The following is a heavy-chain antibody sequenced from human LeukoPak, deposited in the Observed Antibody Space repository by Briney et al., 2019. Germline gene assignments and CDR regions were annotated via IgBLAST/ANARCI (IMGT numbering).Heavy chain of an antibody. CDR2: IADSGGDT. CDR3: AKSSHSNAWDDFDY. V-gene: IGHV3-53*01. J-gene: IGHJ4*02. Sequence: GGSLRLSCAASGFTVSSNYMSWVRQAPGQGLEWVSTIADSGGDTYYADSVKGRFTVSRDDSENTLYLQMHSLRAEDTATYYCAKSSHSNAWDDFDYWGQGTLVTVSS. D-gene: IGHD5-18*01. CDR1: GFTVSSNY.